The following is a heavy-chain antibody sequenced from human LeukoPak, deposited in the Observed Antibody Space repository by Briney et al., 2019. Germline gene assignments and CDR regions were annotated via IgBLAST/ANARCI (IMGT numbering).Heavy chain of an antibody. Sequence: SETLSLTCTVSGDSISSGDYYWSWIRQPPGKGLEWIGYIFYTGSTNYNPSLKSRVTISVDTSKNQISLKLSSVTAADTAVYYCARHYDSNCFDPWGQGTLVTVSS. CDR1: GDSISSGDYY. CDR2: IFYTGST. V-gene: IGHV4-30-4*08. D-gene: IGHD3-22*01. J-gene: IGHJ5*02. CDR3: ARHYDSNCFDP.